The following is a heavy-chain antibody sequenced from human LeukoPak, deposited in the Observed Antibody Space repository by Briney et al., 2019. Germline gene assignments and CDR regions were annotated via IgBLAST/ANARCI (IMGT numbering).Heavy chain of an antibody. J-gene: IGHJ4*02. CDR3: ARGNENYYDRALDY. V-gene: IGHV3-7*03. CDR2: IKTDGSQI. CDR1: GFTFSSYS. D-gene: IGHD3-10*02. Sequence: PGGSLRLSCAASGFTFSSYSMNWVRQAPGKGLEWVANIKTDGSQIYYVDSVKGRFTISRDNAKNSLYLQMNSLRAEDTAVYYCARGNENYYDRALDYWGQGTLVTVSS.